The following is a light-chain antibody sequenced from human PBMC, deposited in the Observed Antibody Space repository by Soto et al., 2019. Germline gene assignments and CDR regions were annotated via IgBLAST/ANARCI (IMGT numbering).Light chain of an antibody. CDR2: LNSDGSH. Sequence: QPVLTQSPSASASLGASVKLTCTLSSGHSSYAIAWHQQQPEKGPRYLMKLNSDGSHSKVDGIPDRFSGSSSGAERYLTISSLQSEDEADYYCQTWGTGVVFGGGTKLTVL. CDR3: QTWGTGVV. V-gene: IGLV4-69*01. CDR1: SGHSSYA. J-gene: IGLJ2*01.